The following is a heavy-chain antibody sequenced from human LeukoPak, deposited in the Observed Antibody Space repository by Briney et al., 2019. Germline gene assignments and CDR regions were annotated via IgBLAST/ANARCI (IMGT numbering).Heavy chain of an antibody. CDR1: GGSFSEYY. CDR2: INHSGST. D-gene: IGHD2/OR15-2a*01. J-gene: IGHJ5*02. CDR3: ARRITVFYWFDP. V-gene: IGHV4-34*01. Sequence: SETLSLTCAVYGGSFSEYYWSWIRQPPGKGLEWNGEINHSGSTNYNPSLKSRVTISLDTSKNQFSLKLSSVTAADTAVYYCARRITVFYWFDPWDQGTLVTVSS.